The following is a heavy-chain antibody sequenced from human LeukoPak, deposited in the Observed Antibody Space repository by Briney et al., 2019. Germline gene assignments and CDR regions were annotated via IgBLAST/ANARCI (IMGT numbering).Heavy chain of an antibody. V-gene: IGHV4-31*03. J-gene: IGHJ4*02. CDR3: ARASSYSSSLNY. CDR1: GGSISSGGYY. Sequence: SQTLSLTCTVSGGSISSGGYYWSWIRQHPGKGLEWIGYIYYSGSTYYNPSLKSRVTISVDTSKNQFSLKLCSVTAADTAVYYCARASSYSSSLNYWGQGTLVTVSS. D-gene: IGHD6-13*01. CDR2: IYYSGST.